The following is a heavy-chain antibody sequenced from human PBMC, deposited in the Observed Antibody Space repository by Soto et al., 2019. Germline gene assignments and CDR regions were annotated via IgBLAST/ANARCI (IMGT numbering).Heavy chain of an antibody. D-gene: IGHD6-19*01. CDR3: AIDNPPVYNSGWYATSGAYGMDV. CDR2: IGGDNSST. V-gene: IGHV3-23*01. CDR1: GFTFSSYA. Sequence: PGGSLRLSCAASGFTFSSYAMSWVRQAPGKGLEWVSVIGGDNSSTYSADSAKGRFTISRDNSKNTLHLQMNSLRAEDTAVYYCAIDNPPVYNSGWYATSGAYGMDVWGQGTTVTVSS. J-gene: IGHJ6*02.